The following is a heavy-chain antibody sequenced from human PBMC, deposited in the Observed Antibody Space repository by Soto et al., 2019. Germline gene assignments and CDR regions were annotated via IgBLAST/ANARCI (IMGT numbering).Heavy chain of an antibody. CDR2: ISGSGGST. V-gene: IGHV3-23*01. J-gene: IGHJ3*02. CDR3: AKTSMVRGVISLGNDAFDI. CDR1: GFTFSSYA. Sequence: EVQLLESGGGLVQPGGSLRLSCAASGFTFSSYAMSWVRQAPGKGLEWVSAISGSGGSTYYADSVKGRFTISRDNSKNTLYLQMNSLRAEDTAVYYCAKTSMVRGVISLGNDAFDIWGQGTMVTVSS. D-gene: IGHD3-10*01.